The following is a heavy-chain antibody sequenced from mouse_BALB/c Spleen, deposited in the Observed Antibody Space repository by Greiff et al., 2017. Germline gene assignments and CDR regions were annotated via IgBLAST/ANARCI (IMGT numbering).Heavy chain of an antibody. Sequence: EVNVVESGGGLVQPGGSRKLSCAASGFTFSSFGMHWVRQAPEKGLEWVAYISSGSSTIYYADTVKGRFTISRDNPKNTLFLQMTSLRSEDTAMYYCARRGRAQAWFAYWGQGTLVTVSA. V-gene: IGHV5-17*02. D-gene: IGHD3-2*02. CDR3: ARRGRAQAWFAY. CDR1: GFTFSSFG. J-gene: IGHJ3*01. CDR2: ISSGSSTI.